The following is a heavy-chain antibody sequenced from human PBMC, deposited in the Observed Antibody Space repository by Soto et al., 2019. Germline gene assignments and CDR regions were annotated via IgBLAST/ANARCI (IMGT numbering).Heavy chain of an antibody. Sequence: GGSLRLSCAASGFTFSSYGVHWVRQAPGKELEKVAVIWYDGSNKYYADSVKGRFTISRDNSKNTLYLQMNRLISEDMAVYYCAREAARQNYFDYWGQGTLVTVSS. CDR3: AREAARQNYFDY. CDR1: GFTFSSYG. D-gene: IGHD6-6*01. J-gene: IGHJ4*02. CDR2: IWYDGSNK. V-gene: IGHV3-33*01.